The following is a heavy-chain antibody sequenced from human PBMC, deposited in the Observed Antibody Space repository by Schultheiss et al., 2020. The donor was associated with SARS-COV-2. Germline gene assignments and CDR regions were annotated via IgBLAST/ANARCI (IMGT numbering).Heavy chain of an antibody. CDR2: IIPDFRAA. Sequence: SVKVSCKASGGTFIGHGINWVRQAPGQGLEWLGGIIPDFRAANYAQKFQGRVTITADDSTTTAYMELTSLRSEDTAVYYCARLGGVSYCSSSTCYSEQYFQHWGQGTLVTVSS. CDR3: ARLGGVSYCSSSTCYSEQYFQH. D-gene: IGHD2-2*01. V-gene: IGHV1-69*13. CDR1: GGTFIGHG. J-gene: IGHJ1*01.